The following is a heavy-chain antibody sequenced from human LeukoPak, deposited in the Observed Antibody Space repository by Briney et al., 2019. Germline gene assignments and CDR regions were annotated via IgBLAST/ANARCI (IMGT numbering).Heavy chain of an antibody. D-gene: IGHD6-13*01. CDR3: ASGSSSWEIVY. J-gene: IGHJ4*02. V-gene: IGHV1-69*06. Sequence: ASVRVSCKASGGTSGKDAFSWVRQAPGQGLEWMGGIIPNLDSPNHARTYQGRVTITSDKSTDTAYMHMSSLSFAGTVIYDCASGSSSWEIVYWGQRTLITLSS. CDR1: GGTSGKDA. CDR2: IIPNLDSP.